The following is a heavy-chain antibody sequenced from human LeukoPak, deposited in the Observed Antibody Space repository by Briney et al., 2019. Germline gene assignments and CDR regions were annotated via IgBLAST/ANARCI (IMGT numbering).Heavy chain of an antibody. Sequence: ASETLSLTCAVYGGSFSGYYWSWIRQPPGKGLEWIGEINHSGSTNYNPSLKSRVTISVDTSKNQFSLKLSSVTAADTAVYYCARRGTIFGVLDSWGQGTLVTVSS. V-gene: IGHV4-34*01. J-gene: IGHJ4*02. D-gene: IGHD3-3*01. CDR1: GGSFSGYY. CDR2: INHSGST. CDR3: ARRGTIFGVLDS.